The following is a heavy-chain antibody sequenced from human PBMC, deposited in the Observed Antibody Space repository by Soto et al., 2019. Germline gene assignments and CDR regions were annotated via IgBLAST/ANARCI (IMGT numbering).Heavy chain of an antibody. CDR2: IDYSGSS. J-gene: IGHJ6*02. Sequence: QLQLQESGPGLAKPSETLSLTCTVSGGSVSSGSNYWSWIRQPPGKGLEWIGNIDYSGSSNYNPSLKSRVSISVATSKNQFSLKLTSVTAADTAVYYCARGELESNVNYYYYAMDVWGQGTTVTVSS. D-gene: IGHD3-10*01. V-gene: IGHV4-61*01. CDR3: ARGELESNVNYYYYAMDV. CDR1: GGSVSSGSNY.